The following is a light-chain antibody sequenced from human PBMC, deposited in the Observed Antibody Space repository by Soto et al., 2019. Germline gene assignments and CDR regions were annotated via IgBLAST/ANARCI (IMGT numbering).Light chain of an antibody. CDR1: SSDVGGYIY. V-gene: IGLV2-14*01. Sequence: QSVLTQPASVSGSPGQSITIACTGTSSDVGGYIYVSWFQQHPGKAPKLIIYEVSNRPSGVSDRFSASKSGNTASLTISGLQAEDESTYYCSSYSSSSTLVFGTGTKVT. CDR2: EVS. CDR3: SSYSSSSTLV. J-gene: IGLJ1*01.